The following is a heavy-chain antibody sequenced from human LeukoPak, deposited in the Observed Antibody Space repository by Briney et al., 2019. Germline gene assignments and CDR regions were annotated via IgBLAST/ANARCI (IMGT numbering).Heavy chain of an antibody. CDR3: AKDSPGGSYFYYYYYMDV. CDR1: GFTFSSYA. V-gene: IGHV3-23*01. CDR2: ISGSGGST. J-gene: IGHJ6*03. Sequence: GGSLRLSCAASGFTFSSYAMSWVRQAPGKGLEWVSAISGSGGSTYYADSVKGRFTISRDNSKNTLYLQMNSLRAEDAAVYYCAKDSPGGSYFYYYYYMDVWGKGTTVTVSS. D-gene: IGHD1-26*01.